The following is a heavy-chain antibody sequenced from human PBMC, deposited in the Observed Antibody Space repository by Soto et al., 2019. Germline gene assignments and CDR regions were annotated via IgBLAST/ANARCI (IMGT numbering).Heavy chain of an antibody. V-gene: IGHV2-5*02. CDR2: IYWDDDK. CDR1: GFSLSTSGVG. D-gene: IGHD2-15*01. CDR3: AYLPCSGGSCYWFSYSGMDV. Sequence: QITLKESGPTLVKPTQTLTLTCTFSGFSLSTSGVGVAWIRQPPGKALEWLALIYWDDDKRYRPSLETRLTITKDTSNNQMVLTMTNVDSVDTATYYCAYLPCSGGSCYWFSYSGMDVWGQGTTVIVSS. J-gene: IGHJ6*02.